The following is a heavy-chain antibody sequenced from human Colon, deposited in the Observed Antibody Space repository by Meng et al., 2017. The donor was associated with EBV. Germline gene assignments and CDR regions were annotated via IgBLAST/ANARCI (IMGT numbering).Heavy chain of an antibody. D-gene: IGHD3-16*01. V-gene: IGHV4-39*07. CDR3: VRVRGDFDY. CDR2: INSNWNT. Sequence: HLQLQGSGPGLVKPSETLYLTGIVSGDSVSDTNHFWGWVRRAPGKGLEWVGSINSNWNTYSNPSLTSRVTMSLDTSKNQFSLKLSSVTAADTAVYYCVRVRGDFDYWGQGTLVTVSS. J-gene: IGHJ4*02. CDR1: GDSVSDTNHF.